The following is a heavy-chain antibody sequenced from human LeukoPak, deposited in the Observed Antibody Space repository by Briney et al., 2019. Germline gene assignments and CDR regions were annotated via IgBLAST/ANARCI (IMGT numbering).Heavy chain of an antibody. CDR2: VHPCGNT. Sequence: SETLSLTCTVSGESISSYYWGWIRQSAEKGLEWIGRVHPCGNTHSNPSLESRVTMSIAESRKQFSLKLTFATAADTAVYYCARDSRSSTVWWFDVWGRGTLVTVSS. CDR1: GESISSYY. D-gene: IGHD3-10*01. CDR3: ARDSRSSTVWWFDV. V-gene: IGHV4-4*07. J-gene: IGHJ2*01.